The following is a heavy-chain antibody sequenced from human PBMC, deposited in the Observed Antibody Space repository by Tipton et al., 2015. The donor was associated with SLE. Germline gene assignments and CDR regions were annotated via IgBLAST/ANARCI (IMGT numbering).Heavy chain of an antibody. D-gene: IGHD6-19*01. J-gene: IGHJ4*02. V-gene: IGHV4-4*07. CDR1: GGSISSYY. Sequence: TLSLTCTVSGGSISSYYWSWIRQPAAKGLEWIGRIYTSGRTNYNPSLKSRVTMSVDTSKNQFSLKLSSVTAADTAVYHCAREPVAGTDYWGQGTLVTVT. CDR3: AREPVAGTDY. CDR2: IYTSGRT.